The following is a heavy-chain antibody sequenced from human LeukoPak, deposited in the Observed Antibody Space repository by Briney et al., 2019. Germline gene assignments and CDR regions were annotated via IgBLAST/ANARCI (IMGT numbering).Heavy chain of an antibody. V-gene: IGHV3-33*01. J-gene: IGHJ4*02. D-gene: IGHD3-22*01. CDR2: IWYDGSNK. CDR1: RYIFSSYG. Sequence: GGSLRLSCAASRYIFSSYGVHWVCQARGKGLEWVAVIWYDGSNKYYADSVKGRFTISRGNSKNTLYLQMNSLRAEDTAVYYCARDDDRSGYLEYWGQGTLVTVSS. CDR3: ARDDDRSGYLEY.